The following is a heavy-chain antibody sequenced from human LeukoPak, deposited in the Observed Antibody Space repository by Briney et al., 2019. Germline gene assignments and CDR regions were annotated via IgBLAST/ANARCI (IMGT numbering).Heavy chain of an antibody. Sequence: GGSLRLSCAASGFTFDDYAMHWVRHAPGKGLEWVSGISWNSGSIGYADSVKGRFTISRDNAKNSLYLQMNSLRAEDTALYYCAKGEAEYFQHWGRGTLVTVSS. J-gene: IGHJ1*01. CDR2: ISWNSGSI. CDR1: GFTFDDYA. CDR3: AKGEAEYFQH. V-gene: IGHV3-9*01.